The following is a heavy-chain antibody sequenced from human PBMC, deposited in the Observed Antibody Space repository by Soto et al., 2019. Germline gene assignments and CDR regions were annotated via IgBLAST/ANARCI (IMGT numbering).Heavy chain of an antibody. V-gene: IGHV4-4*02. J-gene: IGHJ6*02. Sequence: TSETLSLTCAVSGGSISSSNWWSWVRQPPGKGLEWIGEIYHSGSTNYNPSLKSRVTISVDKSKNQFSLKLSSVTAADTAVYYCARQGYSSSLHYYYGMDVWGQGTTVTVYS. CDR1: GGSISSSNW. CDR3: ARQGYSSSLHYYYGMDV. D-gene: IGHD6-13*01. CDR2: IYHSGST.